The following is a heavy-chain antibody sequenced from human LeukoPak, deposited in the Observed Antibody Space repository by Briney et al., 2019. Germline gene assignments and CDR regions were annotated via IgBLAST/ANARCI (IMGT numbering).Heavy chain of an antibody. D-gene: IGHD3-10*01. V-gene: IGHV4-30-2*01. J-gene: IGHJ4*02. CDR1: GGSISSGGYS. Sequence: PSETLSLTCAVSGGSISSGGYSWSWIRQPPGKGLEWIGYIYHSGSTYYNPSLKSRVTISVDRSKNQFSLKLSSVTAADTAVYYCARGRLLWFGEPHPPFDYWGQGTLVTVSS. CDR3: ARGRLLWFGEPHPPFDY. CDR2: IYHSGST.